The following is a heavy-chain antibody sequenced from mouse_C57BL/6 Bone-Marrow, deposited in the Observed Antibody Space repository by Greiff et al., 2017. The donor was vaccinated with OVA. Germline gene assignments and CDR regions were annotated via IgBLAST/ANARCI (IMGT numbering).Heavy chain of an antibody. D-gene: IGHD2-3*01. CDR1: GYTFTDYY. CDR2: INPYNGGT. J-gene: IGHJ2*01. V-gene: IGHV1-19*01. Sequence: VQLKESGPVLVKPGASVKMSCKASGYTFTDYYMNWVKQSHGKSLEWIGVINPYNGGTSYNQKFKGKATLTVDKSSSTAYMELNSLTSEDSAVYYCARKGYDRVDYWGQGTTLTVSS. CDR3: ARKGYDRVDY.